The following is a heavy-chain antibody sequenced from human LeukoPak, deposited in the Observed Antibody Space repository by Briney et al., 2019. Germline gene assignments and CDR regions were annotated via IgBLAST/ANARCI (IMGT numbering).Heavy chain of an antibody. J-gene: IGHJ2*01. Sequence: SVKVSCKASGGTFSSSAITWVRQAPGQGLVWMGNIIPIFGTANYARKFQGRVTITADESTSTAYMELSSLRSEDTAVYYCARGLLPAGDYVWYFDLWGRGTLVTVSS. CDR3: ARGLLPAGDYVWYFDL. CDR2: IIPIFGTA. V-gene: IGHV1-69*13. CDR1: GGTFSSSA. D-gene: IGHD4-17*01.